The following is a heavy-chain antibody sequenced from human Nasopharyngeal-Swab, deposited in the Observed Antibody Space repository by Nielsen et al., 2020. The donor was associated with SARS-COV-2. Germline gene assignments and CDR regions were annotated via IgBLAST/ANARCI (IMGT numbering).Heavy chain of an antibody. J-gene: IGHJ6*03. CDR2: IYYSGST. Sequence: LRLSCTVSGGSISSGGYYWSWIRQHPGKGLEWIGYIYYSGSTYYNPSLKSRVTISVDTSKNQFSLKLSSVTAADTAVYYCARHSSFSMDVWGKGTTVTVSS. CDR1: GGSISSGGYY. CDR3: ARHSSFSMDV. V-gene: IGHV4-31*03.